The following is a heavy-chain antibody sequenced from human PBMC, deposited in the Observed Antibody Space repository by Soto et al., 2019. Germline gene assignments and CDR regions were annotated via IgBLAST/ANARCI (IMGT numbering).Heavy chain of an antibody. CDR2: ISWNSGAI. J-gene: IGHJ4*02. CDR3: VREKSIAARPFDY. D-gene: IGHD6-6*01. V-gene: IGHV3-9*01. Sequence: EVQLVESGGGVAQPGRSLRLSCAASGCTFDEYGMHWVRQAPGKGLEWVSGISWNSGAIFYADSVKGRFTISRDNAKKSLYLQMNSLRGDDTALYFCVREKSIAARPFDYWGQGILVTVSS. CDR1: GCTFDEYG.